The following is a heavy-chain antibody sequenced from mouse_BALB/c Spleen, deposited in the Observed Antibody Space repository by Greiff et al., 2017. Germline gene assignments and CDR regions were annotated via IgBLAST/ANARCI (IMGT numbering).Heavy chain of an antibody. CDR1: GFDFSRYW. V-gene: IGHV4-1*02. J-gene: IGHJ2*01. CDR3: ARPRMYGNYGDFDY. D-gene: IGHD2-10*02. Sequence: EVMLVESGGGLVQPGGSLKLSCAASGFDFSRYWMSWVRQAPGKGLEWIGEINPDSSTINYTPSLKDKFIISRDNAKNTLYLQMSKVRSEDTALYYCARPRMYGNYGDFDYWGQGTTLTVSS. CDR2: INPDSSTI.